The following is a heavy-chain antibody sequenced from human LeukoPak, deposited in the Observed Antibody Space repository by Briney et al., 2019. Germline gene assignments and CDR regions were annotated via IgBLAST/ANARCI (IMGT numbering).Heavy chain of an antibody. CDR1: GYTFTSYD. CDR2: TNPNSGNT. CDR3: ARGTTVVTPVSDY. Sequence: GASVKVSCKASGYTFTSYDINWVRQATGQGLEWMGWTNPNSGNTGYAQKFQGRVTMTRNTSISTAYMELSSLRSEDTAVYYCARGTTVVTPVSDYWGQGTLVTVSS. J-gene: IGHJ4*02. V-gene: IGHV1-8*01. D-gene: IGHD4-23*01.